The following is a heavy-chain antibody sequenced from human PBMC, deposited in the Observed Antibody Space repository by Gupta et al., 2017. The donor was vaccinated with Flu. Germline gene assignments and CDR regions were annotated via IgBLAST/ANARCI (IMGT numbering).Heavy chain of an antibody. CDR1: GFPLSSYC. CDR2: IKQDGSEK. Sequence: VQLVESGGGLIQCGGSVRLSCTASGFPLSSYCMNWVRQGPGKGLEWVANIKQDGSEKHYVDSVRGRFTISRDDAKNSMYLQINSLRVEDTAVYYCARGWDGYNTWGQGTLVTVSP. J-gene: IGHJ4*02. V-gene: IGHV3-7*01. D-gene: IGHD5-12*01. CDR3: ARGWDGYNT.